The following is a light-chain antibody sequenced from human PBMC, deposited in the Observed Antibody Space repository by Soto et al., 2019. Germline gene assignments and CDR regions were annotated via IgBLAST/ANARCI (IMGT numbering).Light chain of an antibody. CDR3: MQATQFPRYT. CDR2: KVS. V-gene: IGKV2-24*01. CDR1: QSLVHSDGNTY. Sequence: DIVMTQTPLSSPVTLGQPASISCRSSQSLVHSDGNTYLSWLHQRPGQPPRLLIYKVSHRLSGVPDRFSGSGAGTDFTLKISRVEAEDVGVYYCMQATQFPRYTVGQGTKLEIK. J-gene: IGKJ2*01.